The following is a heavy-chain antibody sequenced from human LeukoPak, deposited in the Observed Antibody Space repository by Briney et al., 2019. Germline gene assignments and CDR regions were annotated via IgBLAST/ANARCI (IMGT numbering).Heavy chain of an antibody. D-gene: IGHD6-25*01. Sequence: GGSLRLSCAASGFTFSTYAMHWVRQAPGKGLEWVAFIWPDGSKKYYADSVKGRFAISRENSKNTVYLQMNDLRPEDTALYFCAKISSSAESNFDYWGQGTLPTVSS. CDR3: AKISSSAESNFDY. V-gene: IGHV3-30*02. CDR2: IWPDGSKK. CDR1: GFTFSTYA. J-gene: IGHJ4*02.